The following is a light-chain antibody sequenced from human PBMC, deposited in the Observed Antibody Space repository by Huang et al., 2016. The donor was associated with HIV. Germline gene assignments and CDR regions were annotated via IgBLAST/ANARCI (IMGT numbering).Light chain of an antibody. J-gene: IGKJ1*01. CDR2: KTS. Sequence: DIQMTQSPSTLSASVGDRVTITCRASQSIGSWLAWFQQKPGRAPKLVIYKTSSLESGVPSRFSGSGSGTEFTLTISSLQPDDFATYYCQQYNSYWTFGQGTKVDIK. V-gene: IGKV1-5*03. CDR3: QQYNSYWT. CDR1: QSIGSW.